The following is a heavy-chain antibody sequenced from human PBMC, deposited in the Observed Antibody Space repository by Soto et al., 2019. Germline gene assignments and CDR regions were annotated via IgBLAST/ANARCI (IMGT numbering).Heavy chain of an antibody. D-gene: IGHD2-15*01. CDR1: GYSFTSYW. CDR3: ARQGRYCSGGSCYSRDYYYGMDV. V-gene: IGHV5-51*01. J-gene: IGHJ6*02. CDR2: IYPGDSDT. Sequence: ESLKISCKGSGYSFTSYWIGWVRQMPGKGLEWMGIIYPGDSDTRYSPSFQGQVTISADKSISTAYLQWSSLKASDTAMYYCARQGRYCSGGSCYSRDYYYGMDVWGQGTTVTVSS.